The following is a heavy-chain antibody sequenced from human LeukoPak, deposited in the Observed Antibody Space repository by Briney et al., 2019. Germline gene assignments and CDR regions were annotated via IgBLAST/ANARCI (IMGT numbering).Heavy chain of an antibody. CDR3: ASGSSWKYFQH. CDR2: IKQDGSEK. Sequence: GGSLRLSCAASGFTFSSYAMSWVRQAPGKGLEWVANIKQDGSEKYYVDSVKGRFTISRDNAKNSLYLQMNSLRAEDTAVYYCASGSSWKYFQHWGQGTLVTVSS. D-gene: IGHD6-13*01. V-gene: IGHV3-7*01. J-gene: IGHJ1*01. CDR1: GFTFSSYA.